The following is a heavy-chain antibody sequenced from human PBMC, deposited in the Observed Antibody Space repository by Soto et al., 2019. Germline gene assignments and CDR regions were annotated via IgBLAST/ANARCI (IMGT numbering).Heavy chain of an antibody. D-gene: IGHD3-9*01. J-gene: IGHJ6*04. CDR2: ISSSSSYI. CDR3: ARLYYDILTGYNSGLDV. V-gene: IGHV3-21*01. CDR1: GFTFSSYS. Sequence: LRLSCAASGFTFSSYSMNLVRQAPGKGLEWVSSISSSSSYIYYADSVKGRFTISRDNAKNSLYLQMNSLRAEDTAVYYCARLYYDILTGYNSGLDVWGKGTTVTVSS.